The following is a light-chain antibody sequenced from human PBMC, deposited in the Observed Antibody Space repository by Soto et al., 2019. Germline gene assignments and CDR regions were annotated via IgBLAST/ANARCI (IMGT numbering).Light chain of an antibody. Sequence: EIVLTQSPGTLSLSPGERATLSCRASQSVGNFLAWYQQKPGQAPRLLIDGASSRATGIPDRFSGSGSGTDFTLTITRLEPEDSAVYYCQQYGRSPLTFGGGTKVEIK. V-gene: IGKV3-20*01. J-gene: IGKJ4*01. CDR3: QQYGRSPLT. CDR1: QSVGNF. CDR2: GAS.